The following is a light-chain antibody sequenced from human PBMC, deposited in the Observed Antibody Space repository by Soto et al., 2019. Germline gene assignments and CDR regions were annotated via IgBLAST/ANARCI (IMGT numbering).Light chain of an antibody. Sequence: QSALTQPASVSGSPGQSITISCTGSNSDIGGYNSVSWYQQHPGKAPKLLIFGVTNRPSGVSDRFSGSKSGNTASLTISALQAEDEAYYYCTSYTSVTIVVFGGGTKLTVL. CDR1: NSDIGGYNS. CDR2: GVT. J-gene: IGLJ2*01. CDR3: TSYTSVTIVV. V-gene: IGLV2-14*01.